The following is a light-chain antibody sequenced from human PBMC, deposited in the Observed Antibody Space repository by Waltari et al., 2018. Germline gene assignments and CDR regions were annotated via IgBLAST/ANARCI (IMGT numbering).Light chain of an antibody. CDR1: QDISNY. Sequence: DIQMTQSPSSLSASVGDRVTITCQASQDISNYLAWHQQKPGKAPKLLIYDASNLETGVPSRFSGSGSGTDFTFTISSLQPEDIATYYCQQYDDLPFTFGPGTKVDLK. J-gene: IGKJ3*01. V-gene: IGKV1-33*01. CDR2: DAS. CDR3: QQYDDLPFT.